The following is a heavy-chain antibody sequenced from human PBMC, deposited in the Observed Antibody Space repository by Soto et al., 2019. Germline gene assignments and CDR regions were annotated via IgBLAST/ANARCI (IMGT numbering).Heavy chain of an antibody. CDR2: INHSGST. D-gene: IGHD1-20*01. CDR1: GGSFSGYY. CDR3: ARGCNWPSYYYRMDV. V-gene: IGHV4-34*01. Sequence: PSETLSLTCAVYGGSFSGYYRSWIRQPPGKGLEWMGEINHSGSTKYNPSLQSRVTISVDTPKNQFSLTLSPLTAADTAVYFCARGCNWPSYYYRMDVWGQGTTVTVSS. J-gene: IGHJ6*02.